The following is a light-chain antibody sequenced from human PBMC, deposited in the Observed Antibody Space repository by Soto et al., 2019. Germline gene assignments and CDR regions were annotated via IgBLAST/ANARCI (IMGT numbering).Light chain of an antibody. CDR3: SSYTSRSTLFV. J-gene: IGLJ1*01. Sequence: QSVLTQPASVSGSPGQSITMSCTGTSNDVGGYNYVSWYQQHPGKAPKLIISEASNRPSGVSLRFSGSKSGNTASLTISGLQAEDEADYYCSSYTSRSTLFVFGTGTKVTVL. CDR2: EAS. V-gene: IGLV2-14*01. CDR1: SNDVGGYNY.